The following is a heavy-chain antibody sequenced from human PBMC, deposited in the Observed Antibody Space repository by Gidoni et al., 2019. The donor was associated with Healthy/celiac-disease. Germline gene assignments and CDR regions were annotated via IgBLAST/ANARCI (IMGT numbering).Heavy chain of an antibody. CDR1: GGSFSGYY. CDR2: INHSGST. D-gene: IGHD1-1*01. V-gene: IGHV4-34*01. J-gene: IGHJ2*01. Sequence: QVQLQQWGAGLLKPSATLSLTCAVYGGSFSGYYWSWIRQPPGKGLEWIGEINHSGSTNYNPSLKSRVTISVDTSKNQFSLKLSSVTAADTAVYYCARDRPLVQLERCWYFDLWGRGTLVTVSS. CDR3: ARDRPLVQLERCWYFDL.